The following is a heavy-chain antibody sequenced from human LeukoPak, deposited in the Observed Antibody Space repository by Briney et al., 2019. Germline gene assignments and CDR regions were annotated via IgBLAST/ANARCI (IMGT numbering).Heavy chain of an antibody. CDR3: TTDLVN. CDR2: IKRKSDGETV. CDR1: GFTFSEAW. J-gene: IGHJ4*02. V-gene: IGHV3-15*01. Sequence: GGSLRLSCAGSGFTFSEAWMSWVRQTPGKELEWLARIKRKSDGETVDYIKPVKGRFSISRDDSKNMLYLQMNSLKTEDTAVYYCTTDLVNWGQGTLVTVSS. D-gene: IGHD3-10*01.